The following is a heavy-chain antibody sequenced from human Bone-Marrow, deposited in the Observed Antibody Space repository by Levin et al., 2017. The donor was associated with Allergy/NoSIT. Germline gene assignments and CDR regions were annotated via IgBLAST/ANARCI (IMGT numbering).Heavy chain of an antibody. Sequence: LSLTCAASGFTVSNNYMNWVRQAPGKGLEWVSVIYSGGNTYYADSVKGRFTISRDNSKNTLYLQMNSLRAEDTAVYYCARDGCSSTSCLLDWGQGTLVTVSS. J-gene: IGHJ1*01. CDR3: ARDGCSSTSCLLD. V-gene: IGHV3-53*01. D-gene: IGHD2-2*01. CDR1: GFTVSNNY. CDR2: IYSGGNT.